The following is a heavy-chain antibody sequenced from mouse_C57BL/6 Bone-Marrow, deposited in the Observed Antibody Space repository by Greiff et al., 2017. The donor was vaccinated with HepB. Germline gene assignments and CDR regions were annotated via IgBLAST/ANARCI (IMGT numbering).Heavy chain of an antibody. CDR1: GFNIKDDY. CDR3: TRKGIVTRIYYYAMDY. Sequence: VQLQQSGAELVRPGASVKLSCTASGFNIKDDYMHWVKQRPEQGLEWIGWIDPENGDTEYASKFQGKATITADTSSNTAYLQLSSLTSEDTAVYYCTRKGIVTRIYYYAMDYWGQGTSVTVSS. V-gene: IGHV14-4*01. CDR2: IDPENGDT. D-gene: IGHD2-5*01. J-gene: IGHJ4*01.